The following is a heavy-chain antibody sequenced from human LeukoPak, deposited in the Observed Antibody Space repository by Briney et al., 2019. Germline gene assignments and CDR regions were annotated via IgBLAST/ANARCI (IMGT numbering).Heavy chain of an antibody. CDR3: AKEEHSGSYSI. CDR1: GFTFSSYG. J-gene: IGHJ4*02. CDR2: ISYDGSNK. Sequence: GRSLRLSCAASGFTFSSYGMHWVRQAPGKGLEWVAAISYDGSNKYYADSVKGRFTISRDNSKNTVYLQMSSLRAEDTAVYYCAKEEHSGSYSIWGQGTLVTVSS. D-gene: IGHD1-26*01. V-gene: IGHV3-30*18.